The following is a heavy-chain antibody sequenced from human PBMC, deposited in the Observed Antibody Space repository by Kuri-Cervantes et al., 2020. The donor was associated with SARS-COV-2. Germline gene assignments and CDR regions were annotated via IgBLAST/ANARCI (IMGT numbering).Heavy chain of an antibody. Sequence: SETLSLTCTVSGGSISSGYYWGWIRQPPGKGLEWIGSIYHSGSTYYNPYLKSRVTISVDTSKNQFSLKLSSVTAADTAVYYCARQSGWDAFDIWGQGTMVTVSS. D-gene: IGHD3-10*01. CDR3: ARQSGWDAFDI. J-gene: IGHJ3*02. CDR1: GGSISSGYY. CDR2: IYHSGST. V-gene: IGHV4-38-2*02.